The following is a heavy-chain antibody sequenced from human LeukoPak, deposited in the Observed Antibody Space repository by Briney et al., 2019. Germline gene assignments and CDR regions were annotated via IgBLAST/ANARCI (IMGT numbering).Heavy chain of an antibody. CDR2: MNPNSGNT. CDR1: GYTFTSYD. V-gene: IGHV1-8*03. Sequence: ASVKVSCKASGYTFTSYDINWVRQATGQGLEWMGWMNPNSGNTGYAQKFQGRVTITRNTSISTAYMELSSLRSEDTAVHNCARGLGYCSGGSCYPRWGQGTLVTVSS. J-gene: IGHJ4*02. CDR3: ARGLGYCSGGSCYPR. D-gene: IGHD2-15*01.